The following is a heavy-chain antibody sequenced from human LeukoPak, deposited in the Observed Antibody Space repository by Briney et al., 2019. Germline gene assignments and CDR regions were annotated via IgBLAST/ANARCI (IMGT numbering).Heavy chain of an antibody. CDR2: IYPGDSDT. CDR3: ARRVGLQLSRADAFDI. CDR1: GYSFTSYW. V-gene: IGHV5-51*01. Sequence: HGESLKISCKGSGYSFTSYWIGWVRQMSGKGLEWMGIIYPGDSDTRYSPSFQGQVTISADKSISTAYLQWSSLKASDTAMYYCARRVGLQLSRADAFDIWGQGTMVTVSS. J-gene: IGHJ3*02. D-gene: IGHD5-24*01.